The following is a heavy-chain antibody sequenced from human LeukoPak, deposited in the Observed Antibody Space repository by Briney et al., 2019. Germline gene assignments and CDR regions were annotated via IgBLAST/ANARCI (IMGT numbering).Heavy chain of an antibody. J-gene: IGHJ4*02. D-gene: IGHD6-6*01. CDR2: ISGSGGST. CDR3: AKGSSRIAARLTYDY. Sequence: GGSLRLSCAASGFTFSSYAMSWVRQAPGRGLEWVSAISGSGGSTYYADSVKGRFTISRDNSKNTLYLQMNSLRAEDTAVYYCAKGSSRIAARLTYDYWGQGTLVTVSS. V-gene: IGHV3-23*01. CDR1: GFTFSSYA.